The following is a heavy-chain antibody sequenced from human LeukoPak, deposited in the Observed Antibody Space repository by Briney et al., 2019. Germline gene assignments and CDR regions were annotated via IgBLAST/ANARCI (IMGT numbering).Heavy chain of an antibody. CDR1: SGSVTGYF. J-gene: IGHJ4*02. D-gene: IGHD7-27*01. Sequence: SETLSLNCTVSSGSVTGYFWSWIRQPPGKGLEWIGYVFHSRGTLYNPSLQSRVTISVDTSKTQFSLKLTSVTAADTAVYYCARWDIRTGFDYWGQGTLVTVSS. V-gene: IGHV4-59*08. CDR3: ARWDIRTGFDY. CDR2: VFHSRGT.